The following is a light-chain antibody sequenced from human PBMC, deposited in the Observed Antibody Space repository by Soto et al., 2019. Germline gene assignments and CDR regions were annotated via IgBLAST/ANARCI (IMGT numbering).Light chain of an antibody. CDR2: EVS. J-gene: IGLJ2*01. CDR3: SLYAGTNSVV. Sequence: QSALTQPPSASGSPGQSVAISCTGTSSDIGAYKFVSWYQQHQGKAPKLIIYEVSIRPSGVPDRFSGSKSGNTASLTVSGLLAEDEADYYCSLYAGTNSVVFGGGTKLTVL. CDR1: SSDIGAYKF. V-gene: IGLV2-8*01.